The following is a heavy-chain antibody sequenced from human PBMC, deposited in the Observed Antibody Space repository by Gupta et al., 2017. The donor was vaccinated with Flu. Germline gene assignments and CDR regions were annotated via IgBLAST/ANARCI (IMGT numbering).Heavy chain of an antibody. CDR2: INHSGST. D-gene: IGHD3-10*01. V-gene: IGHV4-34*01. CDR3: ARDLWFGELSYYFDY. J-gene: IGHJ4*02. CDR1: GGSFSGYY. Sequence: ETLSLTCAVYGGSFSGYYWSWIRQPPGKGLEWIGEINHSGSTNYNPSLKSRVTISVDTSKNQFSLKLSSVTAADTAVYYCARDLWFGELSYYFDYWGQGTLVTVSS.